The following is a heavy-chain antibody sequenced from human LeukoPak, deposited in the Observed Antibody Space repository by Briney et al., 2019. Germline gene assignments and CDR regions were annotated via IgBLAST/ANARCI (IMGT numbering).Heavy chain of an antibody. V-gene: IGHV4-61*02. D-gene: IGHD3-3*01. J-gene: IGHJ6*03. Sequence: SETLSLTCTVSGGSIISDSYSWSWIRQPAGKGLEWIGRIYTSGSTNYNPSLKSRVTISVDTSKNQFSLKLSSVTAADTAVYYCARGNSILSLYYYYYMDVWGKGTTVTISS. CDR2: IYTSGST. CDR1: GGSIISDSYS. CDR3: ARGNSILSLYYYYYMDV.